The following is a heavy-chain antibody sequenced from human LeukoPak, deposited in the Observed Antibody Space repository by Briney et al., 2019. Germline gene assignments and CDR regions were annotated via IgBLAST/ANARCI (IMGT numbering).Heavy chain of an antibody. CDR1: GFTFSSYA. Sequence: GGSLRLSCAASGFTFSSYAMYWVRQAPGKGLEWVALISYDGSNKYYADSVKGRFTISRDNSKNTLYLQMNSLRAEDTAVYYCAREIYWGQGTLVTVSS. J-gene: IGHJ4*02. V-gene: IGHV3-30-3*01. CDR3: AREIY. CDR2: ISYDGSNK.